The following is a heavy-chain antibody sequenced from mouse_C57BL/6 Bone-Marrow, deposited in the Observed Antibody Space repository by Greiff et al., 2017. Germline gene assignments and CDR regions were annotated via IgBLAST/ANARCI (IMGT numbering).Heavy chain of an antibody. J-gene: IGHJ1*03. V-gene: IGHV1-85*01. CDR2: IYPRDGST. Sequence: VQLQQSGPELVKPGASVKLSCKASGYTFTSYDINWVKQRPGQGLAWIGWIYPRDGSTKYTEKFKGKATLTVDTSSSKAYKKLHSLASEDSTVYFCAGFYYYGSRNGDCDVWGTGTTVNVSS. CDR1: GYTFTSYD. CDR3: AGFYYYGSRNGDCDV. D-gene: IGHD1-1*01.